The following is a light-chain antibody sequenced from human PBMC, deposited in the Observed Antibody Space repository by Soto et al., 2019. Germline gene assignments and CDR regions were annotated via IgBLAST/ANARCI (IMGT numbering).Light chain of an antibody. J-gene: IGKJ1*01. CDR3: QQYDNWLGT. CDR2: GAS. Sequence: EIVMTQSPATLSVSPGERATLSCRASQSVSSNLAWYQQKPGQAPRLLIYGASTRATGIPARFSGSGSRTEFTLTISSLKSEDLAVYCYQQYDNWLGTFGQGTTVEIK. V-gene: IGKV3-15*01. CDR1: QSVSSN.